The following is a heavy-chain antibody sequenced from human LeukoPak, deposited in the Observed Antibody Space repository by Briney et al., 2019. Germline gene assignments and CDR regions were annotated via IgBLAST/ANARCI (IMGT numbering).Heavy chain of an antibody. D-gene: IGHD5-18*01. Sequence: GGSLRLSCAASGFTSSSYAMSWVRQAPGKGLEWVSAISGSGGSTYYADSVKGRFTISRDNSKNTLYLQMNSLRAEDTAVYYCAKSTGYSYGLEDWGQGTLVTVSS. CDR1: GFTSSSYA. J-gene: IGHJ4*02. CDR2: ISGSGGST. CDR3: AKSTGYSYGLED. V-gene: IGHV3-23*01.